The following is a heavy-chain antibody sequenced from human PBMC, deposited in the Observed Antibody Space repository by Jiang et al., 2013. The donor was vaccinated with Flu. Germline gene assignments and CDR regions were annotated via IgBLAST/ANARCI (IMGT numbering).Heavy chain of an antibody. CDR3: ARRHRFPPGIAARRVFIWFDP. CDR2: INHSGST. J-gene: IGHJ5*02. D-gene: IGHD6-6*01. CDR1: GGSFSGYY. V-gene: IGHV4-34*01. Sequence: LLKPSETLSLTCAVYGGSFSGYYWSWIRQPPGKGLEWIGEINHSGSTNYNPSLKSRVTISVDTSKNQFSLKLSSVTAADTAVYYCARRHRFPPGIAARRVFIWFDPWGQGTLVTVSS.